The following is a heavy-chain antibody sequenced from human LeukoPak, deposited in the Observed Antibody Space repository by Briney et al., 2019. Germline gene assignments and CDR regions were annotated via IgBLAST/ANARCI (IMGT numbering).Heavy chain of an antibody. CDR1: GFTFSSYG. V-gene: IGHV3-33*01. J-gene: IGHJ3*02. CDR3: ARGGSYDFWSGYQTRDAFDI. CDR2: IWYDGSNK. Sequence: QPGGSLRLSCTASGFTFSSYGMLWVRQAPGKGLEWVAVIWYDGSNKYYADSVKGRFSISRDNSQNTLYLQMNSLRAEDTAVYYCARGGSYDFWSGYQTRDAFDIWGQGTMVTVSS. D-gene: IGHD3-3*01.